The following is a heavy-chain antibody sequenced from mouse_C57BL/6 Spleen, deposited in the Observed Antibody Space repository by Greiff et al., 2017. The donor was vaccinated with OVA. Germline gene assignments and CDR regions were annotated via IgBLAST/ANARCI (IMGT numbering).Heavy chain of an antibody. CDR1: GFTFSSYA. CDR3: AREGGVMITRAMDD. D-gene: IGHD2-4*01. J-gene: IGHJ4*01. Sequence: EVKVVESGGGLVKPGGSLKLSCAASGFTFSSYAMSWVRQTPEKRLEWVATISDGGSYTYYPDNVKGRFTISRDNAKNNLYLQMSHLKSEDTAMYYCAREGGVMITRAMDDWGQGTSVTVSS. V-gene: IGHV5-4*01. CDR2: ISDGGSYT.